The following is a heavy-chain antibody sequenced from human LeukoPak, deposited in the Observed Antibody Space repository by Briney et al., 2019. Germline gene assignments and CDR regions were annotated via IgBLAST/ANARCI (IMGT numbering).Heavy chain of an antibody. V-gene: IGHV4-59*04. Sequence: SETLSLTCTVSGGSISSYYWGWIRQPPGKGLEWIGSVFYGGSIYYNPSLNSRVTISVDTPNNQFSLKLTSVTAADTAVYYCAKVGLQVGGSGRVYNWFDPWGQGSLVTVSS. J-gene: IGHJ5*02. CDR1: GGSISSYY. D-gene: IGHD3-10*01. CDR2: VFYGGSI. CDR3: AKVGLQVGGSGRVYNWFDP.